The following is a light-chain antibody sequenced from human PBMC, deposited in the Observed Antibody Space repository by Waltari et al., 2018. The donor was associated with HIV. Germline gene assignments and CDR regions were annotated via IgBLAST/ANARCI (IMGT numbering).Light chain of an antibody. V-gene: IGKV3-20*01. J-gene: IGKJ1*01. CDR1: NY. CDR3: QECVSSSWT. Sequence: NYLAWYQQRPGQAPRLLVYNTSSRAVGVPDRFSATGSGTDFSLTVSRLEPEDFAVYYCQECVSSSWTFGQGTRVEVK. CDR2: NTS.